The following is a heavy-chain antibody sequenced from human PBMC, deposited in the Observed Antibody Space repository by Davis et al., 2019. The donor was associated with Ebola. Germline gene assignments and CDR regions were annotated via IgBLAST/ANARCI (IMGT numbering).Heavy chain of an antibody. CDR3: ARGYSGYDFVVVVAATPFDY. J-gene: IGHJ4*02. Sequence: ASVKVSCKASGYTFTSYDINWVRQAPGQGLEWMGRINPNSGGTNYAQKFQGRVTMTRDTSISTAYMELSRLRSDDTAVYYCARGYSGYDFVVVVAATPFDYWGQGTLVTVSS. V-gene: IGHV1-2*06. CDR2: INPNSGGT. D-gene: IGHD2-15*01. CDR1: GYTFTSYD.